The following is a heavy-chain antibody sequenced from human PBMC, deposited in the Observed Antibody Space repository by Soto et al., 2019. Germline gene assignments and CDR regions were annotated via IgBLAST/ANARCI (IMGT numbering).Heavy chain of an antibody. CDR2: INHSGSN. D-gene: IGHD3-9*01. Sequence: SETLSLTCAVYGGSFSGYYWSWIRQPPGKGLEWIGEINHSGSNNYNPSLKSRVTISVDTSKNQFSLKLSSVTAADTAVYYCARNRPYYDILTGYYYYYGMDVWGQGTTVTVSS. CDR3: ARNRPYYDILTGYYYYYGMDV. V-gene: IGHV4-34*01. CDR1: GGSFSGYY. J-gene: IGHJ6*02.